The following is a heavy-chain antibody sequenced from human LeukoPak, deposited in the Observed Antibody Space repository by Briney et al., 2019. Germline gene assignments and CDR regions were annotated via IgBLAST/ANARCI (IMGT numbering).Heavy chain of an antibody. V-gene: IGHV3-23*01. CDR2: ILGSGGST. CDR1: GFTFSNYA. Sequence: GAYLGLSCAASGFTFSNYAMSWVRQAQGKGLEWVSAILGSGGSTYYADSVKGRFTVSRDNSKSTLYLQMNSLRAEDTALYYCAKWGDYDVLTGYYVPDYWGQGTLVTVSS. J-gene: IGHJ4*02. CDR3: AKWGDYDVLTGYYVPDY. D-gene: IGHD3-9*01.